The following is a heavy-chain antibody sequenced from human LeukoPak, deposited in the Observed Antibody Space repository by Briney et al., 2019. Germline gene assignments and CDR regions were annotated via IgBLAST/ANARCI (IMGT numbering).Heavy chain of an antibody. CDR2: INHSGST. Sequence: PSETLSLTCAVYGGSFSGYYWSWIRQPPGKGLEWIGEINHSGSTNYNASLKSRVTISVDTAKNQLSLKLSSVTAADTAVYYCARRAGYTGSWYEYWGQGTLVTVSS. D-gene: IGHD6-13*01. J-gene: IGHJ4*02. CDR3: ARRAGYTGSWYEY. V-gene: IGHV4-34*01. CDR1: GGSFSGYY.